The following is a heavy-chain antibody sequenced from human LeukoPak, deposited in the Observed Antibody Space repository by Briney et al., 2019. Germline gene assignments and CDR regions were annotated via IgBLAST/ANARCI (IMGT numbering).Heavy chain of an antibody. CDR1: GFTFSSNA. Sequence: GGSLRVSCAASGFTFSSNAIHCVRQAPGKGLEWVAVISYDGSNKYYADSVKGRFTISRDNSKNTLYLQMNSLRAEDTAVYYCARENSGSEHFDYWGQGTLVTVSS. CDR2: ISYDGSNK. CDR3: ARENSGSEHFDY. V-gene: IGHV3-30*04. J-gene: IGHJ4*02. D-gene: IGHD6-19*01.